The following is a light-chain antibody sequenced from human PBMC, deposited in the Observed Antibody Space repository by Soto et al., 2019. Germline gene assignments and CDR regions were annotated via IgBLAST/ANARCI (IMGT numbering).Light chain of an antibody. CDR1: QSASSSY. CDR3: QQYGSSST. Sequence: ESVLTQSPGTLSLSPGERATLSCRASQSASSSYLAWYQQRPGQAPRLLIYGASSRANGVPDRFSGSGSGTDFTLTISRLEPEDFAVYYCQQYGSSSTFGQGRLLAI. J-gene: IGKJ5*01. CDR2: GAS. V-gene: IGKV3-20*01.